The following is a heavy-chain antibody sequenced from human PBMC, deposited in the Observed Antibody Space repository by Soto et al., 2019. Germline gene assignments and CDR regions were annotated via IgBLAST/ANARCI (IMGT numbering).Heavy chain of an antibody. CDR2: TYYRSKWYN. CDR1: GDGVSSNSAA. CDR3: ARSGPGGYLDY. V-gene: IGHV6-1*01. Sequence: SQSVSRACAISGDGVSSNSAAWNWIRQCPSRGLEWLRSTYYRSKWYNHYAVSVKSRITVNPDTSKNQFSLQLNSVPPEDTAVYYCARSGPGGYLDYWGQGTLVTVSS. D-gene: IGHD3-22*01. J-gene: IGHJ4*02.